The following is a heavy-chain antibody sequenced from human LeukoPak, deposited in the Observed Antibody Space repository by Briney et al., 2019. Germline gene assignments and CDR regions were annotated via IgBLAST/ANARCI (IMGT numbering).Heavy chain of an antibody. V-gene: IGHV1-69*13. CDR1: GGTFSSYA. CDR2: IIPIFGTA. Sequence: ASVKVSCKASGGTFSSYAISWVLQAPGQGLEWMGGIIPIFGTANYAQKFQGRVTITADESTSTAYMELSSLRSEDTAVYYCARGSGSLDAFDIWGQGTMVTVSS. J-gene: IGHJ3*02. CDR3: ARGSGSLDAFDI.